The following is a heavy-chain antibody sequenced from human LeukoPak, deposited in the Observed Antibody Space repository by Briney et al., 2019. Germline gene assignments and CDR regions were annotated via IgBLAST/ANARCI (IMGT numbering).Heavy chain of an antibody. V-gene: IGHV4-34*01. J-gene: IGHJ5*02. D-gene: IGHD6-13*01. CDR1: GGSFSGYY. Sequence: SETLSLTCAVYGGSFSGYYWSWIRQPPGKGLEWIGEINHSGSTNYNPSLKSRVTISVDTSKNQFSLKLSSVTAADTAVYYCARGDKIISPGIEAAGSSWFDPWGQGTLVTVSS. CDR3: ARGDKIISPGIEAAGSSWFDP. CDR2: INHSGST.